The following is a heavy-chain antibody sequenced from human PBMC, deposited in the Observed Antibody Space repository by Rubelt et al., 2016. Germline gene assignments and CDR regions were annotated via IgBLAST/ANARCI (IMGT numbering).Heavy chain of an antibody. CDR1: GGTFSSYA. Sequence: QVQLVQSGAEVKKPGSSVKVSGKASGGTFSSYAISWVRQSPGQGLEWMGGIIPILGTANSAQTFQGRVTITADDSTSTVYMELSSLRSEDTAVYYCARDTVAGDNHYGMDVWGQGTTVTVSS. V-gene: IGHV1-69*01. CDR3: ARDTVAGDNHYGMDV. J-gene: IGHJ6*02. D-gene: IGHD1-14*01. CDR2: IIPILGTA.